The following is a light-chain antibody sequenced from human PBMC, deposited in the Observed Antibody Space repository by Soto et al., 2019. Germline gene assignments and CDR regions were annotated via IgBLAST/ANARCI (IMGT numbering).Light chain of an antibody. CDR2: RNN. V-gene: IGLV1-44*01. J-gene: IGLJ1*01. CDR1: NSNIGRNT. CDR3: ASWDDGLTGYV. Sequence: KPLSWSGTPGQRVTISCSGSNSNIGRNTVNWYQQLPGTAPKLLIYRNNQRPSGVPDRFSGSKSGTSASLAISGLQSDDESDYYCASWDDGLTGYVFGTGTKVTVL.